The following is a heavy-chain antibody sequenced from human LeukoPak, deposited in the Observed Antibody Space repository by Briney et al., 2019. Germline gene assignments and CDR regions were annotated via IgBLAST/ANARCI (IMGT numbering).Heavy chain of an antibody. V-gene: IGHV1-2*02. CDR1: GYTFTGYY. Sequence: GASVKVSCKASGYTFTGYYMHWVRQAPGQGLEWMGWINPNSGGTNYAQKFQGRVTMTRDTSISTAYMELSSLRSEDTAVYYCARVELLVGYYFDYWGQGTLVTVSS. CDR2: INPNSGGT. J-gene: IGHJ4*02. D-gene: IGHD3-10*01. CDR3: ARVELLVGYYFDY.